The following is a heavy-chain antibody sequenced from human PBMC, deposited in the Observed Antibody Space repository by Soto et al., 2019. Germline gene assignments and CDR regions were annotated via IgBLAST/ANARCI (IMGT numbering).Heavy chain of an antibody. CDR1: GYTNNSCG. V-gene: IGHV1-18*01. CDR3: ARITLVPAAKPIPDYGMDV. Sequence: SVELCCKESGYTNNSCGMRWVRQENEQGLEWMGWISAYNGNTNYAQKLQGRVTMTTDTSTSTAYMELRSLRSDDTAVYYCARITLVPAAKPIPDYGMDVWGQGTTVTVSS. D-gene: IGHD2-2*01. J-gene: IGHJ6*02. CDR2: ISAYNGNT.